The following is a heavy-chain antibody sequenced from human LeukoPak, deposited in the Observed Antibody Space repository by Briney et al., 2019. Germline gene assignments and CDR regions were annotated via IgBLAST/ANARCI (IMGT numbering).Heavy chain of an antibody. Sequence: GGSLRLSCAGSGFTFSGSAMHWVRQASGKGLEWVGRIRSKANSYATAYAASVKGRFTISRDDSKNTAYLQMSSLKTEDTAVYYCARTYYDILTGSAFDPWGQGTLVTVSS. D-gene: IGHD3-9*01. V-gene: IGHV3-73*01. CDR3: ARTYYDILTGSAFDP. J-gene: IGHJ5*02. CDR1: GFTFSGSA. CDR2: IRSKANSYAT.